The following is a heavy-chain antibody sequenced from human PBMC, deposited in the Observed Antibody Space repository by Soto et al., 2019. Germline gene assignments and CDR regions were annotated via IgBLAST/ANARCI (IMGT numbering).Heavy chain of an antibody. Sequence: GGSLRLSCAASGFTFSDYYMSWIRQAPGKGLEWVTYISSSGSTIYYADSVKGRFTISRDNAKNSLYLQMNSLRAEDTAVYYCASSEVNPRLIDYWGQGTLVTVSS. V-gene: IGHV3-11*01. CDR1: GFTFSDYY. CDR3: ASSEVNPRLIDY. D-gene: IGHD2-21*01. J-gene: IGHJ4*02. CDR2: ISSSGSTI.